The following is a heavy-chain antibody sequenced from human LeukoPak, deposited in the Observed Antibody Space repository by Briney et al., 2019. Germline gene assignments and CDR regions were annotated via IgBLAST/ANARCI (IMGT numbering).Heavy chain of an antibody. V-gene: IGHV4-39*07. D-gene: IGHD3-10*01. Sequence: SETLSLTCTVSGGSISSSSYYWGWIRQPPGKGLEWIGSIYYSGSTNYNPSLKSRVTISVGTSKNQFSLKLSSVTAADTAVYYCARDSGGAFDYWGQGTLVTVSS. CDR3: ARDSGGAFDY. CDR2: IYYSGST. CDR1: GGSISSSSYY. J-gene: IGHJ4*02.